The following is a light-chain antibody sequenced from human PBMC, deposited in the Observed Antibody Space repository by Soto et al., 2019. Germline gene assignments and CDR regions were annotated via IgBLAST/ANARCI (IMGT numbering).Light chain of an antibody. V-gene: IGLV2-14*03. CDR2: DVS. CDR1: SSDVGNYNY. Sequence: QSALTQPASVSGSPGQSITISCTGTSSDVGNYNYVSWYQQHPGKASKLMIYDVSKRPSGVSDRFSGSKSGNTASLTISGLQAEDEADYYCNSYTSSSTLVFGRGTKLTVL. CDR3: NSYTSSSTLV. J-gene: IGLJ2*01.